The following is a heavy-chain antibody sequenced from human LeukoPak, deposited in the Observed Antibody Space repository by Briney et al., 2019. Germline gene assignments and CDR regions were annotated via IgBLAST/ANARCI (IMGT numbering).Heavy chain of an antibody. V-gene: IGHV3-74*01. CDR3: ARDHPSDAFDI. CDR1: GFTVSSNY. J-gene: IGHJ3*02. CDR2: INTDGSST. Sequence: PGGFLRLSCAASGFTVSSNYMSWVRQAPGKGLEWVSRINTDGSSTSYADSVKGRFTISRDNAKNTLYLQMNSLRAEDTAVYYCARDHPSDAFDIWGQGTMVTVSS.